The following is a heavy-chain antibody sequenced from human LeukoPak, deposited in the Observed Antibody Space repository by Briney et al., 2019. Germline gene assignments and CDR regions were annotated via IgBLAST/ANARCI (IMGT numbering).Heavy chain of an antibody. CDR3: ARDYPRRATLYYYYYMDV. Sequence: PGGSLRLSCAASGFTFSSYWMHWVRQAPGKGLVWVSRINSDGSTTNYADSVKGRFTISRDNAKNSLYLQMNSLRAEDTAVYYCARDYPRRATLYYYYYMDVWGKGTTVTISS. V-gene: IGHV3-74*01. CDR1: GFTFSSYW. CDR2: INSDGSTT. J-gene: IGHJ6*03. D-gene: IGHD3-10*01.